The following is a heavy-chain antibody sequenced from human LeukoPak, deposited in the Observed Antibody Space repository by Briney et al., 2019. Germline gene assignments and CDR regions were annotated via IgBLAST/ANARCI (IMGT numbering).Heavy chain of an antibody. CDR3: ARSYDSGGNDY. CDR1: GGSISGYY. Sequence: SETLSLTCTVSGGSISGYYWSWIRQPAGKGLEWIGRIYSSGSTNDNPSLKSRVTMSVDTSKNQFSLRLTSVTAADTAVYYCARSYDSGGNDYWGQGTLVTVSS. CDR2: IYSSGST. V-gene: IGHV4-4*07. D-gene: IGHD3-22*01. J-gene: IGHJ4*02.